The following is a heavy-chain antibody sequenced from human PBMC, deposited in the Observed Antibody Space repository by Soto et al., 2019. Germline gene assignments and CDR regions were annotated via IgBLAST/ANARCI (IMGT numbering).Heavy chain of an antibody. CDR2: INPLDGST. V-gene: IGHV1-46*01. CDR1: AYTFTNYF. J-gene: IGHJ4*02. Sequence: ASVKVSCKASAYTFTNYFLHWVRQAPGQGLEWMAVINPLDGSTNYAQKFQGRVTMTRDTSTSTVHLELSSLRSDDTAVYYCAREGAIRVAGRCDYWGQGSLVTVSS. D-gene: IGHD6-19*01. CDR3: AREGAIRVAGRCDY.